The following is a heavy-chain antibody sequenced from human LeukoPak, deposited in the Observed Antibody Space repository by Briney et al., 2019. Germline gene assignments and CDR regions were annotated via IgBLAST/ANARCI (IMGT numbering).Heavy chain of an antibody. CDR1: GGSISSYY. CDR2: IYYSGST. CDR3: VRTSGSYWVAEQRGPFDY. J-gene: IGHJ4*02. Sequence: PSETLSLTCTVSGGSISSYYWSWIRQPPGKGLEWIGYIYYSGSTNYNPSLKSRVTISVDTSKNQFSLKLSSVTAADTAVYYCVRTSGSYWVAEQRGPFDYWGQGTLVTVSS. D-gene: IGHD1-26*01. V-gene: IGHV4-59*08.